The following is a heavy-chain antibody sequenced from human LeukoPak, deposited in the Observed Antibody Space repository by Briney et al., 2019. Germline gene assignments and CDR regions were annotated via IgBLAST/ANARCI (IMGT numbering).Heavy chain of an antibody. Sequence: PSETLSLTCTVSGGSISTYYWSWIRQPPGKGLEWIACIYYSGSTVYNPFLRSRGTISVDTSKNQFSLKLTSVTAADTAVYYCARGSITVVPAFDIWGQGTMVTVSS. J-gene: IGHJ3*02. V-gene: IGHV4-59*12. CDR2: IYYSGST. CDR1: GGSISTYY. D-gene: IGHD4-23*01. CDR3: ARGSITVVPAFDI.